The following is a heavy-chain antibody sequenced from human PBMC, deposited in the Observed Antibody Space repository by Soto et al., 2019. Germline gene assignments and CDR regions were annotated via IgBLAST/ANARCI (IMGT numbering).Heavy chain of an antibody. Sequence: SETLSLTCTVSGGSISSSSYYWGWIRQPPGKGLEWIGSIYYSGSTYYNPSLKSRVTISVDTSKNQFSLKLSSVTAADTAVYYCARQQPIPMVHYWFDPWGQGTLVTVSS. CDR3: ARQQPIPMVHYWFDP. V-gene: IGHV4-39*01. J-gene: IGHJ5*02. CDR2: IYYSGST. D-gene: IGHD3-10*01. CDR1: GGSISSSSYY.